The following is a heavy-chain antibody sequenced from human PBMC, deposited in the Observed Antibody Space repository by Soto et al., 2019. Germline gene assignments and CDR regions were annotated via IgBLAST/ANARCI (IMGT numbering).Heavy chain of an antibody. J-gene: IGHJ6*02. CDR3: AKGGDSSSWYLDYYYYGMDV. CDR1: GFTFSSYG. V-gene: IGHV3-30*18. Sequence: GGSLRLSCAASGFTFSSYGMHWDRKAPGKGLEWVAVISYDGNNKYYADSVKGRFTISRDNSRNTLYLQMDSLRAEDTAVYYCAKGGDSSSWYLDYYYYGMDVWGQGTTVTVSS. D-gene: IGHD6-13*01. CDR2: ISYDGNNK.